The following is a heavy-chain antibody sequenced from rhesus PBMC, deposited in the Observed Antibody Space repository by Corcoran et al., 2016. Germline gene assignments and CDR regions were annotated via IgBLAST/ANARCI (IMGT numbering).Heavy chain of an antibody. Sequence: QVQLQESGPGLVKPSETLSLTCAVSGGPISGYWCGVIRQPPGKGLEWIVYIGGSSASTYYNPSLKSRFTISTDTSKTQFSLKLSSVTAADTAVYYCARGRTMKGLDSWGQGVVVTVSS. D-gene: IGHD1-1*01. V-gene: IGHV4-165*01. CDR3: ARGRTMKGLDS. CDR2: IGGSSAST. CDR1: GGPISGYW. J-gene: IGHJ6*01.